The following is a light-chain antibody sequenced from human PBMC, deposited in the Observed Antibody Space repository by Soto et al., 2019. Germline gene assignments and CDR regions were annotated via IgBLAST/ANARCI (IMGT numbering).Light chain of an antibody. CDR3: QQYNSYSQT. J-gene: IGKJ1*01. Sequence: DIQMTQSPSTLSASVGDRVTITCRASQGISSWLAWYQQKPGKAPKLLIYKASSLESGVPSRFSGSGSGTEFTLTISRLQPDDFATYYCQQYNSYSQTFGQGTKVEIK. CDR2: KAS. V-gene: IGKV1-5*03. CDR1: QGISSW.